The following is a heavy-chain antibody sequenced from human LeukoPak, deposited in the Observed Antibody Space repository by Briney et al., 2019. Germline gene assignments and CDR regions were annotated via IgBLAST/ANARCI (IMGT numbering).Heavy chain of an antibody. CDR1: GFTFSSYS. V-gene: IGHV3-21*01. CDR3: ARGVVVPAAPGPWFDP. D-gene: IGHD2-2*01. Sequence: PGGSLRLFCAASGFTFSSYSMNWVRRARGKGLEWVSSISCSSSYIYYADSVQGRFTISSDNAKNSLDLQMNSLRAEDTAVYYCARGVVVPAAPGPWFDPWGQGTLVTVSS. J-gene: IGHJ5*02. CDR2: ISCSSSYI.